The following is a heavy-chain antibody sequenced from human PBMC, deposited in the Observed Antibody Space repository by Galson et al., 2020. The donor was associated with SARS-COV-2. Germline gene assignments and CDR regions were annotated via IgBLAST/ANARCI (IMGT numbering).Heavy chain of an antibody. CDR2: IYPGDSDT. D-gene: IGHD2-2*01. CDR1: GYSFTSYW. J-gene: IGHJ5*02. Sequence: GESLKISCKGSGYSFTSYWIGWVRQMPGKGLEWMGIIYPGDSDTRYSPSFQGQVTISADKSISTAYLQWSSLKASDTAMYYCARHVVVPGSVMVSVDGWFDPWGQGTLVTVSS. V-gene: IGHV5-51*01. CDR3: ARHVVVPGSVMVSVDGWFDP.